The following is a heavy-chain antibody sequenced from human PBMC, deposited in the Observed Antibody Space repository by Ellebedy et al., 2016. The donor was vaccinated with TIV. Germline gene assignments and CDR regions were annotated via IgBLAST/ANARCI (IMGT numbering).Heavy chain of an antibody. CDR2: IYADGRT. Sequence: GESLKISCAASGFSITNNYLSWVRQAPGKGLEWISVIYADGRTHYADSVKGRFTITRDNSKNTLYLQMDRLRAEDTAMYFCARDTHSYDRFDYWGQGSQVTVST. J-gene: IGHJ4*02. D-gene: IGHD3-16*01. V-gene: IGHV3-53*01. CDR3: ARDTHSYDRFDY. CDR1: GFSITNNY.